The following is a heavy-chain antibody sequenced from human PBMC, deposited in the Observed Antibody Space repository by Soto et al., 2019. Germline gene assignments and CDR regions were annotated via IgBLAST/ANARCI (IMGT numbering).Heavy chain of an antibody. CDR2: IYYSGST. V-gene: IGHV4-59*01. CDR1: GGSISSYY. D-gene: IGHD1-1*01. Sequence: SETLSLTCTVSGGSISSYYWSWIRQPPGKGLEWIGYIYYSGSTNYNPSLKSRVTISVDTSKNQFSLKLSSVTAADTAVYYCARDRETYDNWRDVFDISGRGKMVTVS. CDR3: ARDRETYDNWRDVFDI. J-gene: IGHJ3*02.